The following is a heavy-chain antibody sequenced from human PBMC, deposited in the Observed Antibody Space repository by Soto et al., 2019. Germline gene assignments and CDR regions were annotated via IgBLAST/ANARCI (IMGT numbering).Heavy chain of an antibody. V-gene: IGHV3-48*02. D-gene: IGHD3-3*01. J-gene: IGHJ6*02. CDR3: ARLYYDYV. CDR2: ISYDSDTI. Sequence: GWPLRLSCASSGFTFGTYSMNWVRQAAGKGLEWIAYISYDSDTIQYADSVKGRFTISRDNAKNSLYLQMSSLRDEDTAVYYCARLYYDYVWGQGTTVPVSS. CDR1: GFTFGTYS.